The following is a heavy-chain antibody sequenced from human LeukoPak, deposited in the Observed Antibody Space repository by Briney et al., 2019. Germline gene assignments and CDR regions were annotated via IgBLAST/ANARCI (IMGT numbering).Heavy chain of an antibody. J-gene: IGHJ4*02. CDR3: ARALTGSYFGYYFDY. D-gene: IGHD1-26*01. V-gene: IGHV1-18*01. CDR2: ISAYNGNT. CDR1: GYTFTSYG. Sequence: GASVKVSCKASGYTFTSYGISWVRQAPGQGLEWMGWISAYNGNTNYAQKLQGRVTMTTDTSTSTAYMELRSLRSDDTAVYYCARALTGSYFGYYFDYWGQGTLVTVSS.